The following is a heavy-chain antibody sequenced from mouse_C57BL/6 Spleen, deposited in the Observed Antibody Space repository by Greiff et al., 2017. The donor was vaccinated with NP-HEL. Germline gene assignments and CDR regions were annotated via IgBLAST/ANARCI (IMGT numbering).Heavy chain of an antibody. V-gene: IGHV1-9*01. CDR2: ILPGSGST. D-gene: IGHD2-3*01. Sequence: QVQLQESGAELMKPGASVKLSCKATGYTFTGYWIEWVKQRPGHGLEWIGEILPGSGSTNYNEKFKGKATLTVDTSSSTAYMQLSSLTSEDSAVYYCARSSRIYDGYYDYWGQGTTLTVSS. CDR3: ARSSRIYDGYYDY. CDR1: GYTFTGYW. J-gene: IGHJ2*01.